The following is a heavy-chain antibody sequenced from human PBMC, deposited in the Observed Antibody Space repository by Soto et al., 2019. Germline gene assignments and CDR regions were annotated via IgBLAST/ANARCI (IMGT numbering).Heavy chain of an antibody. V-gene: IGHV4-34*01. CDR1: GGFVSSGSYY. J-gene: IGHJ3*02. CDR3: ARVERGTATTVVDAFDI. Sequence: QVQLQQWGAGLLKPSETLSLTCAVYGGFVSSGSYYWSWIRQPPGKGLEWIGEMSHSGGTHFNPYLKRSVTISVDTSKNQFSLKMSSVTAADTALYYCARVERGTATTVVDAFDIWGPGTMVTVSS. CDR2: MSHSGGT. D-gene: IGHD1-1*01.